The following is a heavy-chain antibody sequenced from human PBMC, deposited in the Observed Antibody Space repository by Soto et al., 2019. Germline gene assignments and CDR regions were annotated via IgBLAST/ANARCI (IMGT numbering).Heavy chain of an antibody. CDR3: AKEGLHCSGGSCYGGYFDY. J-gene: IGHJ4*02. CDR1: GFTFSSYG. CDR2: ISYDGSNK. Sequence: GGSLRLSCAASGFTFSSYGMHWVRQAPGKGLEWVAVISYDGSNKYYADSVKGRFTISRDNSKNTLYLQMNSLRAEDTAVYYCAKEGLHCSGGSCYGGYFDYWGQGTLVTVSS. D-gene: IGHD2-15*01. V-gene: IGHV3-30*18.